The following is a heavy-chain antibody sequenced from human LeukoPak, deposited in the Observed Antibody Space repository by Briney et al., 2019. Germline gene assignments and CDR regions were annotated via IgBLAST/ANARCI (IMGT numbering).Heavy chain of an antibody. CDR2: ISGSGGST. CDR1: GFTFSSYA. V-gene: IGHV3-23*01. D-gene: IGHD3-9*01. CDR3: AKGPTYFEPFDP. J-gene: IGHJ5*02. Sequence: GGSLRLSCAASGFTFSSYAMSWVRQAPGKGLDWDSAISGSGGSTYYADSVKGRFTISRDNSKNTLYLQMNSLRAEDTAVYYCAKGPTYFEPFDPWGQGTLVTVSS.